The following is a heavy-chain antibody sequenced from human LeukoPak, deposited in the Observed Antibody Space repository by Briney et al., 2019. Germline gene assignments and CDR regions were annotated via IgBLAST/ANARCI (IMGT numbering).Heavy chain of an antibody. CDR2: IYYSGST. V-gene: IGHV4-59*01. CDR3: ARVEGTMIVVWSGTNGYWFDP. J-gene: IGHJ5*02. D-gene: IGHD3-22*01. Sequence: SETLSLTCTVSGGSISGYYWSWIRQPPGKGLEWIGCIYYSGSTNYNPSLKSRVTISVDTSKNQFSLKLSSVTAADTAVYYCARVEGTMIVVWSGTNGYWFDPWGQGTLVTVSS. CDR1: GGSISGYY.